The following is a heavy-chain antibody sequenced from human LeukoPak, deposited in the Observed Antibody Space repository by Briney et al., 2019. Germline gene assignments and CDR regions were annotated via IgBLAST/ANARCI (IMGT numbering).Heavy chain of an antibody. V-gene: IGHV3-66*02. CDR3: ARRSSSGYYYFDS. D-gene: IGHD3-22*01. Sequence: PGGSLRLSCAASGFTVSNNYMSWVRQAPGKGLEWVSVIYSGGSTYYADSVKGRFTFSRDNSKNTLYLQMSSLRAEDTAMYYCARRSSSGYYYFDSWGQGTLVTVSS. J-gene: IGHJ4*02. CDR2: IYSGGST. CDR1: GFTVSNNY.